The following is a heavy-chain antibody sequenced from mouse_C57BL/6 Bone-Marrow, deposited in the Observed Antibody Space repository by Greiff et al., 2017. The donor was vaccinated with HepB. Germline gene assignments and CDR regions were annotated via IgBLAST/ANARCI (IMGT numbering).Heavy chain of an antibody. CDR3: ATSPSFAY. Sequence: EVKLVDSGADLVKPGASVKLSCIVSGFNINDTYMYWVKQRPEQGLEWIGKIDPANGNTKYDPKFQGKATITANTSSNTAYLQLSSLTSEDTAVYYCATSPSFAYWGQGTLVTVSA. CDR2: IDPANGNT. CDR1: GFNINDTY. V-gene: IGHV14-3*02. J-gene: IGHJ3*01.